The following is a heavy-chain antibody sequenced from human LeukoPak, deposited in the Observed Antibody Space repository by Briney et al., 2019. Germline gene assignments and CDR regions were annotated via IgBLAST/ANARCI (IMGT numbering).Heavy chain of an antibody. CDR3: AKGEQQLGEPDY. CDR1: GFTFDDYT. CDR2: ISWDGGST. J-gene: IGHJ4*02. Sequence: GGSLRLSCAASGFTFDDYTMHWVRQAPGKGLEWVSLISWDGGSTYYADSVKGRFTISRDNSKNSLYLQMNSLRTEDTALYYCAKGEQQLGEPDYWGQGTLVAVSS. D-gene: IGHD6-13*01. V-gene: IGHV3-43*01.